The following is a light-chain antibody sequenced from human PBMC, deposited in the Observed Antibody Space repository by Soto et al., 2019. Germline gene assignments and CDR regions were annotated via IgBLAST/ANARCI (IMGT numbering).Light chain of an antibody. CDR3: MQALHSFWT. V-gene: IGKV2-28*01. J-gene: IGKJ1*01. Sequence: DIVMTQSPLSLPVTPGEPASISCRSSQSLLHSNGYNYLDWYLQKPGQSPQLLIYLGSNRASGVPDRFSGSGSGTDFTLKISRVEAEDVGVYYCMQALHSFWTFGQGTKVEIK. CDR1: QSLLHSNGYNY. CDR2: LGS.